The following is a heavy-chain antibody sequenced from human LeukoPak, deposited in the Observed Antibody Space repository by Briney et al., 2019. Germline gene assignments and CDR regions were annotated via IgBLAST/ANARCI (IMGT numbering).Heavy chain of an antibody. V-gene: IGHV3-23*01. D-gene: IGHD6-13*01. CDR1: GFTFKNYA. J-gene: IGHJ4*02. CDR2: IGDDGSDS. Sequence: GGSLRLSCAASGFTFKNYAMSWVRQAPGKGLEWVSAIGDDGSDSKYAGSVKGRFTISRDNSKNTLYLQMNSLRAEDTAVYYCAKGLQLVPDFIDYWGQGTLVTVSS. CDR3: AKGLQLVPDFIDY.